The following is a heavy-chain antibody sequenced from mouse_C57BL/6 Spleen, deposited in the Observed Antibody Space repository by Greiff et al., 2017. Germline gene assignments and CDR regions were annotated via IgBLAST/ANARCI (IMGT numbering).Heavy chain of an antibody. D-gene: IGHD2-2*01. V-gene: IGHV14-4*01. CDR3: TSTMVTTGQFAY. Sequence: VQLQQSGAELVRPGASVKLSCTASGFNIKDDYMHWVKQRPEQGLEWIGWIDPENGDTEYASKFQGKATITADTSSNTAYLQLSSLTSEDTAVYYCTSTMVTTGQFAYWGQGTLVTVSA. J-gene: IGHJ3*01. CDR2: IDPENGDT. CDR1: GFNIKDDY.